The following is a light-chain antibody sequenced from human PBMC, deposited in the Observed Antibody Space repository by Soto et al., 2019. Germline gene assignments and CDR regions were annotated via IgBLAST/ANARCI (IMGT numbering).Light chain of an antibody. Sequence: IQMTQSPSTLSASVGDRVTITCRASQSINRWLAWYQQKPGKAPKLLIYDASTLESGVPSRFRGSESGTEFSLTISGLQSDYLATYYRHQYNGYSWTFSQGTKLDSK. CDR2: DAS. V-gene: IGKV1-5*01. CDR3: HQYNGYSWT. J-gene: IGKJ1*01. CDR1: QSINRW.